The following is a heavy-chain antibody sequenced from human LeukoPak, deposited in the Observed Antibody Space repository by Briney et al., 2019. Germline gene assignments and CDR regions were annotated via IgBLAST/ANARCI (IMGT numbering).Heavy chain of an antibody. J-gene: IGHJ4*02. Sequence: PSETLSLTCTVSGGSINSYYWSWIRQPPGMGLEWIGYFYYGGTTNYNPSLKSRVTISVDTSQNQFSLKLSSVTAADTAVYFCARGSSSSHHPALRWGQGTLVTVSS. V-gene: IGHV4-59*12. CDR2: FYYGGTT. CDR1: GGSINSYY. D-gene: IGHD6-13*01. CDR3: ARGSSSSHHPALR.